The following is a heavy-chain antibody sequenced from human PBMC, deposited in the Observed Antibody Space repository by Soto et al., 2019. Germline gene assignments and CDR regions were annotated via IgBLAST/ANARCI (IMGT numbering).Heavy chain of an antibody. CDR3: ARDLRFLEWSQPGVIDY. Sequence: GGSLRLSCAASGFTFSSFWMSWARRAPGKGLEWVANIKQDGSDKNYVGSVKGRFTISRDNAKNSLYLQMDSLRAEDTAVYYCARDLRFLEWSQPGVIDYWGQGTLVTVSS. D-gene: IGHD3-3*01. CDR2: IKQDGSDK. J-gene: IGHJ4*02. V-gene: IGHV3-7*01. CDR1: GFTFSSFW.